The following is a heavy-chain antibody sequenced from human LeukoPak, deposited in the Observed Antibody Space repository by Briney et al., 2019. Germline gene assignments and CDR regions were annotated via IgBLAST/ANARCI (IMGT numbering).Heavy chain of an antibody. V-gene: IGHV3-23*01. D-gene: IGHD3-10*01. J-gene: IGHJ4*02. Sequence: GGSLRLSCAASGFTFSSYGMSWVRQAPGKGLEWVSAISGSGGSTYYADSVKGRFTISRDNSKNTLYLQMNSLRAEDTAVYYCAKNRERGSGSYYNQYYFDYWGQGTLVPVSS. CDR1: GFTFSSYG. CDR3: AKNRERGSGSYYNQYYFDY. CDR2: ISGSGGST.